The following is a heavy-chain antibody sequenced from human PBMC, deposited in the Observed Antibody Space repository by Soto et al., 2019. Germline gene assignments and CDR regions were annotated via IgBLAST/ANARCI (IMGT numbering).Heavy chain of an antibody. D-gene: IGHD6-13*01. J-gene: IGHJ4*02. Sequence: XSVKVSCKASGCTFTSYAMHWGRQAPGQRVEWMGRXNGGKXNKKYSRKLQXXVTITRDXXXSTAYMELSSLRSEDTAVYYCARAVAEARLDYWGQGTLVTVSS. CDR2: XNGGKXNK. CDR3: ARAVAEARLDY. CDR1: GCTFTSYA. V-gene: IGHV1-3*01.